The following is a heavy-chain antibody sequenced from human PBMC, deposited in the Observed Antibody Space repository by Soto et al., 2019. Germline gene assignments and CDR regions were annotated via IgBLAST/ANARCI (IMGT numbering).Heavy chain of an antibody. CDR1: GFSFSSYA. Sequence: EVQLLESGGGLVHPGGSLRLSCAASGFSFSSYAMSWVRQAPGKGLEWVSAFRGDGTGAHYADSVKGRFTISRDNSKNTLSLHMTSLKAEDTAVYYCAKLPQYDILTGYRNYFDYWGQGTLVTVSS. CDR2: FRGDGTGA. CDR3: AKLPQYDILTGYRNYFDY. V-gene: IGHV3-23*01. D-gene: IGHD3-9*01. J-gene: IGHJ4*02.